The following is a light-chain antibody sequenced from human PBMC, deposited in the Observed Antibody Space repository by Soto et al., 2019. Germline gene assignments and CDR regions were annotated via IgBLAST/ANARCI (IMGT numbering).Light chain of an antibody. CDR1: QSVSSN. CDR2: GAS. V-gene: IGKV3-15*01. J-gene: IGKJ5*01. Sequence: EIVMTQSPATLSVSPGERATLSCRASQSVSSNLAWYQQKPGQAPRLLIYGASTRATGIPARFSGSESGTEFTLTISSLQSEDFAVYYCKQYNNWPPITFGQGTRLEIK. CDR3: KQYNNWPPIT.